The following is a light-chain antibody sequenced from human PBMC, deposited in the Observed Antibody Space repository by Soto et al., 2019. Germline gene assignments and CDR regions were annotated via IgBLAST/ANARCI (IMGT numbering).Light chain of an antibody. J-gene: IGKJ3*01. CDR1: QNINIY. CDR3: QQSYSVPFT. Sequence: DTQMTQSPSSLSASVGDRVTITCRASQNINIYVNWYQQKPGGAPKLLIYAASTLQTGVPLRFSGSGSGTDFTLTISSLQAEDFAIYCCQQSYSVPFTFGPGTRVDLK. V-gene: IGKV1-39*01. CDR2: AAS.